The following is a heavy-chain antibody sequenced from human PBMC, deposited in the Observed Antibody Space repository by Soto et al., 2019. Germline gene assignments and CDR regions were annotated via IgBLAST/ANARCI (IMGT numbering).Heavy chain of an antibody. D-gene: IGHD2-2*01. V-gene: IGHV1-69*01. CDR1: GGTFSSYA. J-gene: IGHJ6*02. CDR2: IIPISDTT. CDR3: ATAVGDIVVVPAAKDLPYYYYGMDV. Sequence: QVQLVQSGAEVKKPGSSVKVSCRASGGTFSSYAISWVRQAPGQGLQWMGGIIPISDTTNYAQKFQGRGTIIANEYTRTAYMELSSLRSEDTAVYYCATAVGDIVVVPAAKDLPYYYYGMDVWGQGSTVTVSS.